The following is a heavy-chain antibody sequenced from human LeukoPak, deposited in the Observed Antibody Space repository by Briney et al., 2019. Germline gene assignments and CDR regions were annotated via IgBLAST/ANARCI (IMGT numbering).Heavy chain of an antibody. D-gene: IGHD1-26*01. CDR2: INPTGGST. CDR1: RYTFAGYY. CDR3: ARDNSVGDNAWWFDP. Sequence: GASVKVSCKASRYTFAGYYMHWVRQAPGQGLEWMGLINPTGGSTGYAQKFQGRVTMTRDMSTSTDYMELSSLRSEDTAIYYCARDNSVGDNAWWFDPWGQGTLVTVSS. J-gene: IGHJ5*02. V-gene: IGHV1-46*01.